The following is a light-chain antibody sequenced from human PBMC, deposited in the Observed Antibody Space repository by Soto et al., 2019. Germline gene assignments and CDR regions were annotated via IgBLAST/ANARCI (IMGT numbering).Light chain of an antibody. V-gene: IGKV1-17*01. Sequence: DIQMTQSPSSLSASVGDRVTITCRASQVIRNDLSWYQQKPGKAPKRLIYAASSVQSGVPSRFSGSGSGTEFTLTISSLQPEDFATYYCIQHNSYPPFTFGGGTKVDIK. CDR1: QVIRND. CDR2: AAS. J-gene: IGKJ4*01. CDR3: IQHNSYPPFT.